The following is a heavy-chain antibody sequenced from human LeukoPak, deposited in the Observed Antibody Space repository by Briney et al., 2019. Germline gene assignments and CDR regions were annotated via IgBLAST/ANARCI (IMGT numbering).Heavy chain of an antibody. CDR1: GFTFRSYE. D-gene: IGHD6-13*01. CDR2: ISSSGSSI. V-gene: IGHV3-48*03. CDR3: ARVDIAAAGSGTDY. Sequence: PGGSLRLSCSVSGFTFRSYEMNWVRQAPGTGLEWVSYISSSGSSIEYADSVKGRFTISRDNAKNSLYLQMNSLRAEDTAVYYCARVDIAAAGSGTDYWGQGTLVTVSS. J-gene: IGHJ4*02.